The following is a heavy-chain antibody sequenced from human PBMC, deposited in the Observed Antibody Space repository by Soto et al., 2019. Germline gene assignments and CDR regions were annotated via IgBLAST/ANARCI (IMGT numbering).Heavy chain of an antibody. CDR2: IYHSGAT. D-gene: IGHD1-26*01. CDR1: CGSISSSYW. Sequence: SETLYLTCAVSCGSISSSYWWNWVRQPPGKGLEWSGEIYHSGATNYSPSLKRRVTISVDHSKNQFSLTLTCVTAADTAVYYCARDVWEEGYLHLWGQGTRVTVSS. J-gene: IGHJ1*01. CDR3: ARDVWEEGYLHL. V-gene: IGHV4-4*02.